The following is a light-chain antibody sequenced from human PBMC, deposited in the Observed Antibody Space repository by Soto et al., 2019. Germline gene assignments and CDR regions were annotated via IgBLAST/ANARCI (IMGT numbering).Light chain of an antibody. CDR3: LLSYSGAWV. CDR2: DIS. V-gene: IGLV7-46*01. CDR1: TGAVSSDHW. Sequence: QAVVTQEPSLTVSPGGTVTLTCASSTGAVSSDHWPYWFQQKPGQAPRTLIYDISSKHSWTPARFSGSLLGGKAGLSLSGAQPEDEADYYCLLSYSGAWVFGGGTKVTVL. J-gene: IGLJ3*02.